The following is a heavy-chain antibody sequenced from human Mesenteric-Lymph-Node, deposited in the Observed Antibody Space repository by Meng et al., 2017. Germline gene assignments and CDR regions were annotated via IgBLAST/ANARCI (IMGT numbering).Heavy chain of an antibody. V-gene: IGHV3-23*01. J-gene: IGHJ4*02. CDR2: ISGSGYST. CDR3: GKDWSGRSHNQELAY. D-gene: IGHD3-3*01. Sequence: EVQLLESGGGLVQPGGSLRLAGAASGFTPGNYAMSWARQAPGKGLEWVSSISGSGYSTYYADSVKGRFTISRDNSKNTLYLQMNSLRAEDTAVYYCGKDWSGRSHNQELAYWGQGTLVTVSS. CDR1: GFTPGNYA.